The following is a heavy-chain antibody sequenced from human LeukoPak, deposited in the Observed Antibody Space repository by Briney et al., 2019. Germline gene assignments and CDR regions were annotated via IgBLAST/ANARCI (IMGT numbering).Heavy chain of an antibody. CDR3: AVTALTLPFDY. J-gene: IGHJ4*02. CDR1: GGTFSSYA. D-gene: IGHD2-21*02. Sequence: SVKVSCKASGGTFSSYAISWVRQAPGQGLEWMGGIIPIFGTANYAQKFQGRVTMTTDTSTSTAYMELRSLRSDDTAVYYCAVTALTLPFDYWGQGTLVTVSS. CDR2: IIPIFGTA. V-gene: IGHV1-69*05.